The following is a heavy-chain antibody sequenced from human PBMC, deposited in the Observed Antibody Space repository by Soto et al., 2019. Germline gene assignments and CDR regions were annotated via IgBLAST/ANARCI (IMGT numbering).Heavy chain of an antibody. CDR1: GYTFTSYG. CDR3: ARGRYRTNGVCYTPDP. D-gene: IGHD2-8*01. V-gene: IGHV1-18*04. Sequence: GASVKVSCKASGYTFTSYGISLVRQAPGQGLEWMGWISAYNGNTNYAQKLQGRVTMTTETSTSTAYMELRSLRSDDTAVLYCARGRYRTNGVCYTPDPLVQGTLVTVSS. CDR2: ISAYNGNT. J-gene: IGHJ5*02.